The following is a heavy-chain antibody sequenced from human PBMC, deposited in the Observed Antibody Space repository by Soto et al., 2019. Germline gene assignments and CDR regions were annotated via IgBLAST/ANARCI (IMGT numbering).Heavy chain of an antibody. CDR2: IIRVIDTA. V-gene: IGHV1-69*06. J-gene: IGHJ3*02. CDR3: ARGSGADAFDI. D-gene: IGHD2-8*02. Sequence: QVQLVQSGAEVKKPGSSVKVSCKVSGGTFNIRWVRQAPGQGLEWMGGIIRVIDTANYARKFQGRVVISADRATNIGYMEMMSLTFEDTAVYYCARGSGADAFDIWGQRTMATVSS. CDR1: GGTFN.